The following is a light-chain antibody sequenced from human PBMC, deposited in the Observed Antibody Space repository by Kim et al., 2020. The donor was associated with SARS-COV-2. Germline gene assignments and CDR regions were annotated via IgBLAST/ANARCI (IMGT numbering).Light chain of an antibody. CDR1: SNNVGKEG. CDR2: SNN. Sequence: LTQPPSVSKGLRQTATLTCTGNSNNVGKEGAGWLQKHQGHPPKLLFYSNNNRPSGISERLSASRSGNTASLTITGLQPEDEADYYCSAWDSSLSAVVFGGGTQLTVL. CDR3: SAWDSSLSAVV. J-gene: IGLJ2*01. V-gene: IGLV10-54*01.